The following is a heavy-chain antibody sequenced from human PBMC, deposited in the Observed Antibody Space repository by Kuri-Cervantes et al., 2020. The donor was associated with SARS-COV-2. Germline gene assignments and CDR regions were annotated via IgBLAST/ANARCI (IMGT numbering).Heavy chain of an antibody. CDR1: GNTFTSFG. J-gene: IGHJ4*02. V-gene: IGHV1-18*01. Sequence: GESLKVSCKASGNTFTSFGISWVRQAPGQGLEWMGWISAYNAYTDYAQKFKGRVTMTTDTTTSTAYMELRRLTSDDTAIYYCAGSVTGDLGDYWGQGTLVTVSS. D-gene: IGHD7-27*01. CDR3: AGSVTGDLGDY. CDR2: ISAYNAYT.